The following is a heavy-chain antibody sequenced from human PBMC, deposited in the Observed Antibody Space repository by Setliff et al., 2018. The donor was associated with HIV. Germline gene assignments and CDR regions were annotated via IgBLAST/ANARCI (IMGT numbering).Heavy chain of an antibody. CDR1: GGSISSSSHH. Sequence: SETLSLTCTVSGGSISSSSHHWSWIRQTPGKGLEWIGSIYYSGNSYYNPSLRSRVTVSKDTTKNQLSLRLSSVTAAGTAVYYCARQIWNESPGYGFDPWGQGTLVTVSS. V-gene: IGHV4-39*01. CDR2: IYYSGNS. D-gene: IGHD3-22*01. J-gene: IGHJ5*02. CDR3: ARQIWNESPGYGFDP.